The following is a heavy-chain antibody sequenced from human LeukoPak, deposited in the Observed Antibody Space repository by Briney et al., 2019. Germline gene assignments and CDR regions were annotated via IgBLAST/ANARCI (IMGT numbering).Heavy chain of an antibody. D-gene: IGHD3-9*01. Sequence: GGSLRLSCAASGFTVSTNYMSWVRQAPGKGLEWVSVIYSGDSTYYPDSVRGRFTISRDNSKNTLYLQMNSLRVEDTAVYYCASPALTGSQFDYWGQGTLGTVSS. CDR1: GFTVSTNY. V-gene: IGHV3-53*01. CDR3: ASPALTGSQFDY. J-gene: IGHJ4*02. CDR2: IYSGDST.